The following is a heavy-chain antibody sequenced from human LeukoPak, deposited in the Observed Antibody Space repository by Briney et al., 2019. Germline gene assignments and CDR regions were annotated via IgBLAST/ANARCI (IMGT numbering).Heavy chain of an antibody. V-gene: IGHV4-59*08. CDR3: ARQGGGFWYFDL. CDR1: AGSISSYY. CDR2: IYYSGST. D-gene: IGHD6-25*01. Sequence: SETLSLICTVSAGSISSYYWSWIRQPPGKGLEWIGYIYYSGSTNYNPSLKSRVTISVDTSKNQFSLKLSSVTAADTAVYYCARQGGGFWYFDLWGRGTLVTVSS. J-gene: IGHJ2*01.